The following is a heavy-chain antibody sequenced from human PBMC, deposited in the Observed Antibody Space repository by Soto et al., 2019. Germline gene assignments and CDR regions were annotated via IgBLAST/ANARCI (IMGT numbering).Heavy chain of an antibody. D-gene: IGHD5-18*01. Sequence: GASVKVSCKSSGGTFSSYTISWVRQAPGQGLEWMGRIIPILGIANYAQKFQGRVTITADKSTSTAYMELSSLRSEDTAVYYCARDIGGYSYDPFDYWGQGTLVTVSS. CDR3: ARDIGGYSYDPFDY. J-gene: IGHJ4*02. V-gene: IGHV1-69*04. CDR2: IIPILGIA. CDR1: GGTFSSYT.